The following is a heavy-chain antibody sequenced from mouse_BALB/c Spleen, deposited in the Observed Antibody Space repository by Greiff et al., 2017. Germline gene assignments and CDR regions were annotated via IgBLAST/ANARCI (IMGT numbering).Heavy chain of an antibody. D-gene: IGHD4-1*01. Sequence: EVQLQQSGTVLARPGASVKMSCKASGYTFTSYWMHWVKQRPGQGLEWIGAIYPGNSDTSYNQKFKGKAKLTAVTSTSTAYMELSSLTNEDSAVYYCTRKGANWDLFAYWGQGTLVTVSA. CDR1: GYTFTSYW. J-gene: IGHJ3*01. CDR2: IYPGNSDT. V-gene: IGHV1-5*01. CDR3: TRKGANWDLFAY.